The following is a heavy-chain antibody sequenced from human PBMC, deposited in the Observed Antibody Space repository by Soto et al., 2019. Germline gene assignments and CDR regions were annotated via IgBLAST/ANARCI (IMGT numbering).Heavy chain of an antibody. CDR1: GGTFSSYA. D-gene: IGHD6-13*01. V-gene: IGHV1-69*13. CDR3: ARGIAAAGTDDYYYYGMDV. Sequence: ASVKVSCKASGGTFSSYAISWVRQAPGQGLEWMGGIIPIFGTANYAQKFQGRVTITADESTSTAYMELSSLRSEDTAVYYCARGIAAAGTDDYYYYGMDVWGQGTTVTVSS. J-gene: IGHJ6*02. CDR2: IIPIFGTA.